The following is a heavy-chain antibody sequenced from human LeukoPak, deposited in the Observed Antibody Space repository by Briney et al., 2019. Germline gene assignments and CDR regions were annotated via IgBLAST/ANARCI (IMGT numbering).Heavy chain of an antibody. V-gene: IGHV3-7*05. CDR2: IKHDGSEK. J-gene: IGHJ4*02. Sequence: GGSLRLSCAASGFTFSSYSMSWVRQAPGKGLEWVANIKHDGSEKHSVDSVKGRFTISRDNAKNTLYLQMNSLRAEDTAVYYCAKDCYYDSSGYSVFDYWGQGTLVTVSS. D-gene: IGHD3-22*01. CDR1: GFTFSSYS. CDR3: AKDCYYDSSGYSVFDY.